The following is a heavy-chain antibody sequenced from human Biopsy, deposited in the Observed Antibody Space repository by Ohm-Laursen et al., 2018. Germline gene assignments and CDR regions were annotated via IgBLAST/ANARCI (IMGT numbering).Heavy chain of an antibody. D-gene: IGHD3-22*01. CDR3: VRGADYYDPYHYYALDV. CDR1: GESFNGYY. J-gene: IGHJ6*02. CDR2: INHSGRT. Sequence: TLSLTCAVYGESFNGYYWSWIRQTPGKGLEWIGEINHSGRTNYNPSLKSRVTISVDTSKNQFSLKVRSVTAAETAVYYCVRGADYYDPYHYYALDVWGQGTTVTVSS. V-gene: IGHV4-34*01.